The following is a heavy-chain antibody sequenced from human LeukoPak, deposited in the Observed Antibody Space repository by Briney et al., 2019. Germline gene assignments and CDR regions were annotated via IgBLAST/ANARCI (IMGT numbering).Heavy chain of an antibody. D-gene: IGHD6-19*01. CDR1: GFAFSSYA. V-gene: IGHV3-23*01. J-gene: IGHJ5*02. CDR3: AKDLEQSYSGWSTSYDA. Sequence: GGSLRLSCAASGFAFSSYAMSWVRQVPGKRLQWVSAISSGAGTTGYADSVKGRFTISRVNSKSTIYLQMNSLRAEDTAIYYCAKDLEQSYSGWSTSYDAWGQGTLVTVSS. CDR2: ISSGAGTT.